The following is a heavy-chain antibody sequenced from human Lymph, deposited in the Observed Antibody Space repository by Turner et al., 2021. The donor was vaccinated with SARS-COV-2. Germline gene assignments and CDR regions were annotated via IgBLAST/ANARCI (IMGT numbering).Heavy chain of an antibody. CDR2: SSSSGGST. D-gene: IGHD3-10*01. Sequence: EVQLLESGGGLVPPGGSLRLSCAASGFTFSNSAMSWVRQAPGKGLEWVSVSSSSGGSTYYAASVKGRFTISRDNSKNTLFLQMNSLRAGDTALYYCANVGSYFFDYWGQGTLVTVSS. CDR3: ANVGSYFFDY. J-gene: IGHJ4*02. CDR1: GFTFSNSA. V-gene: IGHV3-23*01.